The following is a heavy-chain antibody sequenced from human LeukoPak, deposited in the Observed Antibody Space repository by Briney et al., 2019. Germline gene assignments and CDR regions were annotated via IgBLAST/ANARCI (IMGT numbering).Heavy chain of an antibody. CDR1: GYTFTSYD. J-gene: IGHJ4*02. Sequence: ASVKVSCKASGYTFTSYDINWVRQATGQGLEWMGWMNPNSGNTGYAQKFQGRVTMTRNTSISTAYMELSRLRSDDTAVYYCARCPASSAYYSYHFDYWGQGTLVTVSS. CDR2: MNPNSGNT. V-gene: IGHV1-8*01. CDR3: ARCPASSAYYSYHFDY. D-gene: IGHD3-22*01.